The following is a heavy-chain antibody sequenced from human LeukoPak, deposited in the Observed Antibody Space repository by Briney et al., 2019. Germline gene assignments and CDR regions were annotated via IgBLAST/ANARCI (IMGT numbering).Heavy chain of an antibody. Sequence: LSLTCTVSGGSISSSSYYWGWIRQPPGKGLEWVALISYDGSNKHYADSVKGRFTISRDNSKNTLYLQMNSLRAEDTAVYYCAKDLGLRGIYGPRGGKTIDYWGQGTLVTVSS. J-gene: IGHJ4*02. CDR3: AKDLGLRGIYGPRGGKTIDY. V-gene: IGHV3-30*18. CDR1: GGSISSSS. D-gene: IGHD2-21*01. CDR2: ISYDGSNK.